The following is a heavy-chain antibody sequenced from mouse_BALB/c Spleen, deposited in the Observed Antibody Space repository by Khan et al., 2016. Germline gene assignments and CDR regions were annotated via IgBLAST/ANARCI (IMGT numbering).Heavy chain of an antibody. CDR3: ARSGRYDGYFDY. CDR2: ISYSGNT. J-gene: IGHJ2*01. CDR1: GYSITSDYA. V-gene: IGHV3-2*02. D-gene: IGHD2-14*01. Sequence: EVQLQESGPGLVKPSQSLSLTCTVTGYSITSDYAWNWIRQFPGNKLEWMGYISYSGNTTYNPSLKSRISITRDTSKKQFFLQLNSLTTEDTAIYCCARSGRYDGYFDYWGQGTTLTVSS.